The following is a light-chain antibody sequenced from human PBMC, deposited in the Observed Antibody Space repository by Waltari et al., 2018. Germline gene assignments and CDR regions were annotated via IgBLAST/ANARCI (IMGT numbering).Light chain of an antibody. V-gene: IGKV3-15*01. CDR1: QSVSSN. J-gene: IGKJ4*01. Sequence: EIVMTQSPATLSVSPGERATLSCRASQSVSSNLAWYQQKPGQAPRLLIYGASTRATGIPARFSGSGSGTEFTLTISSLQSEDFAVYYCQQYNNWPSLTFGGGTMVVIK. CDR3: QQYNNWPSLT. CDR2: GAS.